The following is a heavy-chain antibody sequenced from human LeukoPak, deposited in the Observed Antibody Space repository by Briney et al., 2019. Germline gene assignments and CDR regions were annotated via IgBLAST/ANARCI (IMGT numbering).Heavy chain of an antibody. CDR3: AKGLTMIDY. V-gene: IGHV3-23*01. CDR2: IGGSGT. CDR1: GFTFSSYA. J-gene: IGHJ4*02. D-gene: IGHD4/OR15-4a*01. Sequence: GGSLRLSCAASGFTFSSYAMTWVRQAPGKGLEWVSTIGGSGTYYADSVKGRFTISRDNSKNMLFLQMNSLRAEDTAVYYCAKGLTMIDYWGQGTLVTVSS.